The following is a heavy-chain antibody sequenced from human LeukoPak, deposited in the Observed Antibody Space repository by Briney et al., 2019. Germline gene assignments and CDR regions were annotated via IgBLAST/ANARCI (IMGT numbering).Heavy chain of an antibody. Sequence: GGSLRLSCAASGFTFSSYSMNWVRQAPGKGLEWVSSISSSSSYIYYADSVKGRFTISRDNAKNSLYLQMNSLRAEDTAVYYCARRSLSIAAGYWYFDLWGRGTLVTVSS. D-gene: IGHD6-6*01. CDR2: ISSSSSYI. CDR3: ARRSLSIAAGYWYFDL. CDR1: GFTFSSYS. J-gene: IGHJ2*01. V-gene: IGHV3-21*01.